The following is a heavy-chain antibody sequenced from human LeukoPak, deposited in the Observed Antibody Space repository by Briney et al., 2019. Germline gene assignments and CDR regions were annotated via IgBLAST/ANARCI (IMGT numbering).Heavy chain of an antibody. J-gene: IGHJ3*01. CDR2: LSYGGTNR. CDR3: ARDRSGYANDAFDF. CDR1: GFTFSDYA. Sequence: GGCLRLSCAGSGFTFSDYAMHWVRQAPGKGLEWVAVLSYGGTNRYYADSVKGRFTISRDNSKSTMFVQMSSLRAEDTAVYPCARDRSGYANDAFDFWGHGTMVTVSS. V-gene: IGHV3-30-3*01. D-gene: IGHD3-3*01.